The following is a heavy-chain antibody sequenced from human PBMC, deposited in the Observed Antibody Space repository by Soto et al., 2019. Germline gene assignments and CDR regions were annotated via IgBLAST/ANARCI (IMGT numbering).Heavy chain of an antibody. V-gene: IGHV2-5*01. D-gene: IGHD3-3*01. Sequence: QITLKESGPTLVKPTQTLTLTCTFSGFSLSTGGEGVGWISQPPGKALEWLALIYWNNDKRYSPSLKSRLTITKDTSKNQVVLKMTNMDPVDTATDYCAHRLSKPIFGVVENWFDPWGQGTLVTVSS. CDR3: AHRLSKPIFGVVENWFDP. J-gene: IGHJ5*02. CDR1: GFSLSTGGEG. CDR2: IYWNNDK.